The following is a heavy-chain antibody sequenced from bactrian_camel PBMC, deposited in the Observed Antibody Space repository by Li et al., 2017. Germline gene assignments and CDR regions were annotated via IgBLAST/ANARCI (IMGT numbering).Heavy chain of an antibody. J-gene: IGHJ6*01. V-gene: IGHV3S1*01. CDR3: AAARPAGRKIRCLMRDVTSSADFGY. CDR2: IYTGGGST. CDR1: IDYSTTLC. D-gene: IGHD3*01. Sequence: QVQLVESGGGSARAGGTLTLSCAAAIDYSTTLCMAWFRQVPGKEREAVAAIYTGGGSTFYADSMQGRFTISRDNGKDTLYLQMNSLNDVDTGMYYCAAARPAGRKIRCLMRDVTSSADFGYWGQGTQVTVS.